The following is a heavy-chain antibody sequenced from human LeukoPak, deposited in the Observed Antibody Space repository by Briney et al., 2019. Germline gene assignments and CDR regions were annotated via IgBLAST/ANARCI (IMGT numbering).Heavy chain of an antibody. J-gene: IGHJ4*02. CDR1: GFTFDDYA. CDR2: ISWNSGSI. CDR3: AKGSQQLVSDYFDY. V-gene: IGHV3-9*01. D-gene: IGHD6-6*01. Sequence: GGSLRLSCEASGFTFDDYAMHWVRQAPGKGLEWVSGISWNSGSIGYADSVKGRFTISRDNAKNSLYLQMNSLRAEDTALYYCAKGSQQLVSDYFDYWGQGTLVTVSS.